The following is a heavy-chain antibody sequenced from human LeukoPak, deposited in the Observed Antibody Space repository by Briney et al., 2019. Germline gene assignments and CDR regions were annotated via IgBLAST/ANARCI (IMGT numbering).Heavy chain of an antibody. Sequence: GGSLRLSCAASGFTVSSNYMSWVRQAPGKGLEWVSVIYSGGSTYYADSVKGRFTISRDNSKNTLYLQMNSLKTEDTAVYYCTTGAYGDYYFDYWGPGTLVTVSS. CDR3: TTGAYGDYYFDY. D-gene: IGHD4-17*01. J-gene: IGHJ4*02. CDR2: IYSGGST. CDR1: GFTVSSNY. V-gene: IGHV3-53*01.